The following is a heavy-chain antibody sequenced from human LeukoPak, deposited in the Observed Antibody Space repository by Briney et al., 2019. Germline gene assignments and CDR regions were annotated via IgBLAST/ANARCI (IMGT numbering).Heavy chain of an antibody. CDR1: GGSISSYY. J-gene: IGHJ4*02. CDR2: INHSGST. D-gene: IGHD1-14*01. V-gene: IGHV4-34*01. Sequence: SETLSLTCTVSGGSISSYYWSWIRQPPGKGLEWIGEINHSGSTNYNPSLKSRVTISVDTSKNQFSLKLSSVTAADTAVYYCARHPTLTSGGNFDYWGQGTLVTVSS. CDR3: ARHPTLTSGGNFDY.